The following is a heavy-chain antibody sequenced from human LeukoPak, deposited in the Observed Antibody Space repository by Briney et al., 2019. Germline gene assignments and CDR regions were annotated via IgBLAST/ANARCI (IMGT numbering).Heavy chain of an antibody. CDR2: IIPIFGTA. D-gene: IGHD1-26*01. J-gene: IGHJ4*02. CDR3: ASVVGATMWRLDY. V-gene: IGHV1-69*13. CDR1: GGTFSSYA. Sequence: GASVKVSCKASGGTFSSYAISWVRQAPGQGLEWVGGIIPIFGTANYAQKFQGRVTITADESTSTAYMELSSLRSEDTAVYYCASVVGATMWRLDYWGQGTLVAVSS.